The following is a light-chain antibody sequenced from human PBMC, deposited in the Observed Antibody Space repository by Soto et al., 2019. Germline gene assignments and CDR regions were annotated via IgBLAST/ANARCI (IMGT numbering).Light chain of an antibody. J-gene: IGLJ1*01. V-gene: IGLV2-23*01. Sequence: QSALAQPASVSGSPGQSITISCTGTSDDVGAYNSVSWYQQLPHKAPQVILYKGTQRPSGVSSRFSGSTSGNAASLTISGLQADDEADYFCCSSAPDSTDVFGTGTKLTVL. CDR1: SDDVGAYNS. CDR3: CSSAPDSTDV. CDR2: KGT.